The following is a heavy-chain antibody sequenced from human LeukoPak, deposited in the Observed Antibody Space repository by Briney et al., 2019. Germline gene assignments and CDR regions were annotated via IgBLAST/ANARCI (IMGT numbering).Heavy chain of an antibody. J-gene: IGHJ4*02. Sequence: GGSLRLSCAASGFTFSAYGMHWVRQAPGKGLEWVAVIWTGEGSPDYADSVKGRFTISRDDSQNTLYLQMNSLRSEDTAVYFCAKGPITMVRGAHFDYWGQGTLVTVSS. CDR3: AKGPITMVRGAHFDY. CDR2: IWTGEGSP. CDR1: GFTFSAYG. D-gene: IGHD3-10*01. V-gene: IGHV3-30*02.